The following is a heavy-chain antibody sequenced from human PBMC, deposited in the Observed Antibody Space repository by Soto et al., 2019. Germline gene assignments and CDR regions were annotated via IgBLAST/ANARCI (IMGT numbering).Heavy chain of an antibody. V-gene: IGHV4-34*01. CDR1: GGSFSGYY. CDR3: ARVHSSGYYYYFDY. J-gene: IGHJ4*02. Sequence: SETLSLTCAVYGGSFSGYYWSWIRQPPGKGLEWIGEINHSGSTNYNPSLKSRVTISVDTSKNQFSLKLSSVTAADTAVYYCARVHSSGYYYYFDYWGQGTLVTVSS. D-gene: IGHD3-22*01. CDR2: INHSGST.